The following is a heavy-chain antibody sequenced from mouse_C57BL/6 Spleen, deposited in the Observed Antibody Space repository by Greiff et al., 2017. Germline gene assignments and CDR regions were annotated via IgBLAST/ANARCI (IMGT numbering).Heavy chain of an antibody. J-gene: IGHJ2*01. V-gene: IGHV1-64*01. D-gene: IGHD1-1*01. CDR2: IHPNSGST. CDR3: ARDYGSSLYYFDY. Sequence: QVHVKQPGAELVKPGASVKLSCKASGYTFTSYWMHWVKQRPGQGLEWIGMIHPNSGSTNYNEKFKSKATLTVDKSSSTAYMQLSSLTSEDSAVYYCARDYGSSLYYFDYWGQGTTLTVSS. CDR1: GYTFTSYW.